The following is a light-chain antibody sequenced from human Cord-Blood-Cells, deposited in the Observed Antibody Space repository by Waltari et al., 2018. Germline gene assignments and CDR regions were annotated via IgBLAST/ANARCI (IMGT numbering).Light chain of an antibody. CDR2: DTS. Sequence: QAVVTQEPSLTVSQGGTVTLTCGSSTGAVTSGHYPYWFQQKPGQAPRTLIYDTSNKHSWTPARFSGSLLGGKAALTLSGAQHENEAEYYCLLSYSGARPYVVFGGGTKLTVL. V-gene: IGLV7-46*01. CDR1: TGAVTSGHY. CDR3: LLSYSGARPYVV. J-gene: IGLJ2*01.